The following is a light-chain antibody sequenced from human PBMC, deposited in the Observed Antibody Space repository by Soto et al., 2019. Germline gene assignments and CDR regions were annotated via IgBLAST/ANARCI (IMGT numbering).Light chain of an antibody. V-gene: IGKV3-11*01. CDR2: DAS. Sequence: EIVLRQSPATLSLSPGERATLSCRASQSVSSYLAWYQQKPGQAPRLLIYDASNRATGIPARFSGSGSGTDFTLTISSLEPEDFAVYYCQQRSNWPSYTFGQGTKLEIK. J-gene: IGKJ2*01. CDR1: QSVSSY. CDR3: QQRSNWPSYT.